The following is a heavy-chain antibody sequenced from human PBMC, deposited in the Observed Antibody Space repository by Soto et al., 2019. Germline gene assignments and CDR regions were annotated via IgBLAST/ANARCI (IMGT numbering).Heavy chain of an antibody. V-gene: IGHV1-2*04. CDR1: GYSFTDHY. J-gene: IGHJ6*02. CDR3: VRSPADFSYGLDV. Sequence: QAPLVQSGADVKKPGASVKVSCKASGYSFTDHYMHWVRQAPGQGLEWLGWINPNTGVTHFAQKFQGWVTMTRDTSINTAYMELTRLKSDDTAFYYCVRSPADFSYGLDVWVQGTTVTVSS. D-gene: IGHD4-4*01. CDR2: INPNTGVT.